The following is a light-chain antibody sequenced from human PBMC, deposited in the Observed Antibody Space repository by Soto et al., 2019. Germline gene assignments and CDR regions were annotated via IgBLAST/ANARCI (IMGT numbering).Light chain of an antibody. CDR2: DAS. J-gene: IGKJ3*01. Sequence: EIVLTQSPVTLSLSPGERATLSCRASQSVSSYLAWYQQKPGQRPRLLVYDASKGATGIPARFSGSGSGTDFSLTISSLEPEDFAVYYCQQRSNWPLFTFGPGTKVDIK. CDR3: QQRSNWPLFT. CDR1: QSVSSY. V-gene: IGKV3-11*01.